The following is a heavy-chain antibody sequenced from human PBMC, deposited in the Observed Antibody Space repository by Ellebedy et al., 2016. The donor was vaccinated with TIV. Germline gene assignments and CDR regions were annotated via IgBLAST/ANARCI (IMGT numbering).Heavy chain of an antibody. CDR2: INVDGTTI. D-gene: IGHD1-26*01. V-gene: IGHV3-74*01. CDR3: TRDLVGATSDF. CDR1: GFSFTTYW. J-gene: IGHJ4*02. Sequence: PGGSLRLSCVASGFSFTTYWMHWVRQAPGKGLLWVSRINVDGTTINYADSVKGRFTIFRDNAKNTVYLQMNSLRAEDSAVYHCTRDLVGATSDFWGQGALVTVST.